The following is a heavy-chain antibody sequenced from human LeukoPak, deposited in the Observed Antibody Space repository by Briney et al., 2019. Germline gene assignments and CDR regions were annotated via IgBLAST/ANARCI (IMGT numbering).Heavy chain of an antibody. D-gene: IGHD6-6*01. V-gene: IGHV3-74*01. CDR3: ASFRHTDI. Sequence: SGGSLRLSCAASGFTFSSYAMHWVRQAPGKGLVWVSRIDPDGDTYVDSVRGRFTVSRDNAKNTLYLQMNSLRVEDTAVYYCASFRHTDIWGQGTTVTVSP. CDR1: GFTFSSYA. CDR2: IDPDGDT. J-gene: IGHJ3*02.